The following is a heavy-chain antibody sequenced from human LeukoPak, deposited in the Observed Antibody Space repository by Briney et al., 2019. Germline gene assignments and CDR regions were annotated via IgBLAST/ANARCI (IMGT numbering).Heavy chain of an antibody. V-gene: IGHV4-31*03. CDR2: IYYSGST. Sequence: SQTLSHTCTVSGGSISSGGYYWSWIRQHPGKGLEWIGYIYYSGSTYYNPSLKSRVTISVDTSKNQFSLKLSSVTAADTAVYYCARGYSYGLIYYFDYWGQGTLVTVSS. D-gene: IGHD5-18*01. J-gene: IGHJ4*02. CDR3: ARGYSYGLIYYFDY. CDR1: GGSISSGGYY.